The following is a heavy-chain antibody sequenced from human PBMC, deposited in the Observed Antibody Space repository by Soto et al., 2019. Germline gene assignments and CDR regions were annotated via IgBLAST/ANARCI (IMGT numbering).Heavy chain of an antibody. CDR2: IHYIEST. CDR3: ARGLIRGDRPYYYYGLYV. CDR1: GGSVSSASYY. V-gene: IGHV4-61*01. Sequence: QVQLQESGPGLVKPSETLSLTCTVSGGSVSSASYYWSWIRQPPGKGLEWIGYIHYIESTDYNPSLQNRDIMSVDTPNNEFSLKLSSVTAADSAFYYCARGLIRGDRPYYYYGLYVWGQGTTVTFYS. J-gene: IGHJ6*02. D-gene: IGHD3-10*01.